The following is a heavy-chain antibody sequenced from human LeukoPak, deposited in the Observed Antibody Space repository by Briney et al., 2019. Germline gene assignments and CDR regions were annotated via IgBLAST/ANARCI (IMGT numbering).Heavy chain of an antibody. CDR1: GGSFSGYY. CDR2: INHSGRN. D-gene: IGHD1-1*01. J-gene: IGHJ4*02. CDR3: ARATGNKVPPGY. V-gene: IGHV4-34*01. Sequence: SETLSLTCAVYGGSFSGYYWSWIRQPPGKGLEWIGEINHSGRNNYNPSLKSRVTISADTSKNQFSLKLSSVTAADTAVYFCARATGNKVPPGYWGQGTLVTVSS.